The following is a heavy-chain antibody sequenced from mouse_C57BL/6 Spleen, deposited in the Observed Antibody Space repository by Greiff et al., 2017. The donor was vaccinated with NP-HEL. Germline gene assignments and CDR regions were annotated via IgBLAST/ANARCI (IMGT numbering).Heavy chain of an antibody. V-gene: IGHV1-50*01. D-gene: IGHD1-1*01. CDR2: IDPSDSYT. J-gene: IGHJ2*01. CDR1: GYTFTSYW. CDR3: ARRTVGY. Sequence: QAQLQQSGAELVKPGASVKLSCKASGYTFTSYWMQWVKQRPGQGLEWIGEIDPSDSYTNYNQKFKGKATLTVDTSSSTASMQLSSLTSEDSAVYYCARRTVGYWGQGTTLTVSS.